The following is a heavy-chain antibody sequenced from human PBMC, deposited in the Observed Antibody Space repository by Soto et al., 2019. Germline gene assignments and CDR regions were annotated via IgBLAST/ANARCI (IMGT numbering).Heavy chain of an antibody. CDR3: AKVWRVAPALFDY. D-gene: IGHD2-15*01. CDR2: ISYDGSNK. Sequence: QVQLVESGGSVVQPGRSLRLSCAASGFTFSSYGMHWVRKAPGKGLEWVAVISYDGSNKYYADSVKGRFTISRDNSKNTLYLQMNSLRAEDTAVYYCAKVWRVAPALFDYWGQGTLVTVSS. V-gene: IGHV3-30*18. CDR1: GFTFSSYG. J-gene: IGHJ4*02.